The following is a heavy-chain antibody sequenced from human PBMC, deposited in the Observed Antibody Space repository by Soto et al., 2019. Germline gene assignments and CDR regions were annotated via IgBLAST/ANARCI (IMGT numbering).Heavy chain of an antibody. D-gene: IGHD1-26*01. CDR2: ISYDGSNK. CDR1: GFTFSSYA. Sequence: QVQLVECGGGVVQPGRSLRLSCAASGFTFSSYAMHWVRQAPGKGLEWVAVISYDGSNKYYADSVKGRFTISRDNSKNTLYLQMNSLRAEDTAVYYCWVGATPRDAFDIWGQGTMVTVSS. CDR3: WVGATPRDAFDI. V-gene: IGHV3-30-3*01. J-gene: IGHJ3*02.